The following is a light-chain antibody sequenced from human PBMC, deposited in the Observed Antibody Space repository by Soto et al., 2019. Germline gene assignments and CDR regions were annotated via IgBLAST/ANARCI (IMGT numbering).Light chain of an antibody. J-gene: IGKJ1*01. CDR3: QQYKSYFRT. V-gene: IGKV1-5*03. CDR2: QAS. Sequence: DIQMTQSPSTLSASVGDRVTITCRASQSISSWLAWYQQKPGKAPKLLIYQASSLQSGVPSRFSGSGSETEFTLIISSLLPDDFATYFCQQYKSYFRTFGQGTKV. CDR1: QSISSW.